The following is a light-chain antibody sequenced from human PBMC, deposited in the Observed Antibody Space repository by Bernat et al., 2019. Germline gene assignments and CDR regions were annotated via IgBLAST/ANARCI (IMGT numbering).Light chain of an antibody. J-gene: IGKJ2*01. Sequence: EIVMTQTPLSLSVTPGQPASISCRSSQSLMHTDGNTYLFLYLQKPGQPPQLLIPEVSNRFSGVAERFSGSGSGSDFTLTIRRVEAEDVGVYYCMQSIQLPYTFDQVTKLEIK. CDR3: MQSIQLPYT. CDR2: EVS. V-gene: IGKV2D-29*01. CDR1: QSLMHTDGNTY.